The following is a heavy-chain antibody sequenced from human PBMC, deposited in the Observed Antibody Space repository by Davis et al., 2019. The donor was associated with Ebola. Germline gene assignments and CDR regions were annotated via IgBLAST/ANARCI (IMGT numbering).Heavy chain of an antibody. CDR3: TADQIDGFHM. CDR1: EFTFSTYW. Sequence: GESLKISCTASEFTFSTYWMHWVRQGPGKGLVWVSHINSDGSSISYADSVKGRFTVSRDNAKNTLYLQMNNLRAEDTAIYFCTADQIDGFHMWGQGT. J-gene: IGHJ3*02. V-gene: IGHV3-74*01. CDR2: INSDGSSI.